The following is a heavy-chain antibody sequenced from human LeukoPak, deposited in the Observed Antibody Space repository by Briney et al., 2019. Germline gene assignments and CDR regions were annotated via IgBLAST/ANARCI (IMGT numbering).Heavy chain of an antibody. CDR3: ARGWRGSSGPKRYYYYYGMDV. V-gene: IGHV1-8*01. Sequence: ASVKVSCKASGYTFTSYDINWVRQATGQGLEWMGWMNPNSGNTGYAQKFQGRVTMTRNTSISTAYMELSSLRSEDTAVYYCARGWRGSSGPKRYYYYYGMDVWGQGTTVTVSS. CDR2: MNPNSGNT. J-gene: IGHJ6*02. CDR1: GYTFTSYD. D-gene: IGHD6-25*01.